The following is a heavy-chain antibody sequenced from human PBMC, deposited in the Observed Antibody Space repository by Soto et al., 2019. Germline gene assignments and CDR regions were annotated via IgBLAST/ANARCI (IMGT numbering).Heavy chain of an antibody. CDR2: IKSKTDGGTT. Sequence: ESGGGLVKPGGSLRLSCAASGFTFSNAWMSWVRQAPGKGLEWVGRIKSKTDGGTTDYAAPVKGRFTISRDDSKNTLYLQMNSLKTEDTAVYYCTTGITGTTRQYYYYYYMDVWGKGTTVTVSS. J-gene: IGHJ6*03. D-gene: IGHD1-7*01. V-gene: IGHV3-15*01. CDR3: TTGITGTTRQYYYYYYMDV. CDR1: GFTFSNAW.